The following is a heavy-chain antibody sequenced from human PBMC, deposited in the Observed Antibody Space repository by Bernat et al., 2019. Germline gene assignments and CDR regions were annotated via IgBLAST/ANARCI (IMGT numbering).Heavy chain of an antibody. CDR2: ISSDGENT. V-gene: IGHV3-23*01. Sequence: DVQLMESGGDLVQPGGSLRLSCAASGFTFSDSGMSWVRLPPGKGLEWVSTISSDGENTHYAGSVQVRFTISRDNSQSTLYLQMDSLSAEDAAIYYCAKVSAPYFDYWGQGALVTVSS. D-gene: IGHD3-16*01. J-gene: IGHJ4*02. CDR3: AKVSAPYFDY. CDR1: GFTFSDSG.